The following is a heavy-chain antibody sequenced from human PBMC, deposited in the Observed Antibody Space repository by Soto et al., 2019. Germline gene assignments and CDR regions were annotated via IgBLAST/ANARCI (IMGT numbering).Heavy chain of an antibody. Sequence: SQTLSLTCAMSGDSVSNNNAAWNWIRQSPSRGLEWLGRAYYRSKWYNDYAVSVKSRITINPDTSKNQFSLQLNSVTPEDTAVYYCARARKDPFLYCSGGSCCNWYDPWRQGTLVIVSS. D-gene: IGHD2-15*01. CDR3: ARARKDPFLYCSGGSCCNWYDP. J-gene: IGHJ5*02. CDR2: AYYRSKWYN. V-gene: IGHV6-1*01. CDR1: GDSVSNNNAA.